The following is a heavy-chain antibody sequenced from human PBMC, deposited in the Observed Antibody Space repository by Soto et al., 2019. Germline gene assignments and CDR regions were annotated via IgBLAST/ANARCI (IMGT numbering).Heavy chain of an antibody. CDR1: GDSISSYY. CDR2: LYYGRSA. J-gene: IGHJ4*02. V-gene: IGHV4-59*01. CDR3: ALRSMAVVPEY. D-gene: IGHD3-22*01. Sequence: QVQLQESGPGLVKPSETLSLTCAVSGDSISSYYCMWIRQPPGKGLESIGYLYYGRSANYNPSLKSRATLSVNTSTNQCSLTLSSMTAADTAVYYCALRSMAVVPEYWGQGTLVTVSS.